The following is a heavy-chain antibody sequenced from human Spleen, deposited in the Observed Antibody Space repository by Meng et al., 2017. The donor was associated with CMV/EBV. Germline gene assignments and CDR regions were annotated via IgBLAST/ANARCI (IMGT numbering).Heavy chain of an antibody. CDR1: VSSCSDY. CDR2: IYYSGST. J-gene: IGHJ2*01. Sequence: VSSCSDYLSWIRQPPGQGLEWIGYIYYSGSTNYNPSLKSRVTISVDTSKNQFSLKLSSVTAADTAVYYCARVDIVVVPAATDWYFDLWGRGTLVTVSS. D-gene: IGHD2-2*03. V-gene: IGHV4-61*01. CDR3: ARVDIVVVPAATDWYFDL.